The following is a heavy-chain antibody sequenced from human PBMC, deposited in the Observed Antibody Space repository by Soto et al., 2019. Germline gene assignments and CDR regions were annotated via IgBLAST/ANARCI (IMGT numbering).Heavy chain of an antibody. CDR2: INAGNGNT. CDR3: VKHRGNPSRAFDI. J-gene: IGHJ3*02. Sequence: ASVKVSCKASGYSFTSYAMHWVRQAPGQRLEWMGWINAGNGNTKYSQKFQGRVTITRDTSASTAYMELNSLRAEDTAVYYCVKHRGNPSRAFDIWGQGTMVTVSS. CDR1: GYSFTSYA. D-gene: IGHD3-10*01. V-gene: IGHV1-3*01.